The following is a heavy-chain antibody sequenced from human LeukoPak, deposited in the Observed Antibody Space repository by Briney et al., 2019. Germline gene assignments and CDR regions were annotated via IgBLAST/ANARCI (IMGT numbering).Heavy chain of an antibody. CDR3: ARGEYSGYYYYYGMDV. D-gene: IGHD1-26*01. J-gene: IGHJ6*04. CDR1: GFTFSSYA. CDR2: ISYDGSNK. Sequence: SGGSLTLSCAASGFTFSSYAVHWVRQAPGKGLEWVAVISYDGSNKYYADSVKGRYTISRDNSKNTLYLQMNSLRAEDTAVYYCARGEYSGYYYYYGMDVWGKGTTVTVSS. V-gene: IGHV3-30*04.